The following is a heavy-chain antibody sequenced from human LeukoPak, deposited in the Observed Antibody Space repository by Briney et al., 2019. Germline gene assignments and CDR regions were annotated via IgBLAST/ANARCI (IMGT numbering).Heavy chain of an antibody. J-gene: IGHJ4*02. V-gene: IGHV4-61*01. D-gene: IGHD6-19*01. Sequence: SGTLSLTCTVSGGSVSSGHYYWSWIRQPPGKGLEWIGYIYYSGSTNYNPSLKSRVTTSIDTSKNQFSLRLSSVTAADTAVYYCARAVAANVDYWGQGTLVTVSS. CDR2: IYYSGST. CDR1: GGSVSSGHYY. CDR3: ARAVAANVDY.